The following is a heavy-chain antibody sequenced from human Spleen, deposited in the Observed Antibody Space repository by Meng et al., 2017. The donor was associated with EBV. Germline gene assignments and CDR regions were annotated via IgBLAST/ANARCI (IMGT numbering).Heavy chain of an antibody. CDR2: INTDSGNT. CDR3: ARDGTSNWLLNWFDP. Sequence: QVQLVQSGAEVKKPGASVKFSCKSSGYSFTIYALHWVRQAPGQGLEWMGWINTDSGNTKYSQKFQGRVTITRDTSASTVYMELSSLTSEDTAVYYCARDGTSNWLLNWFDPWGQGTLVTVSS. D-gene: IGHD6-13*01. CDR1: GYSFTIYA. J-gene: IGHJ5*02. V-gene: IGHV1-3*04.